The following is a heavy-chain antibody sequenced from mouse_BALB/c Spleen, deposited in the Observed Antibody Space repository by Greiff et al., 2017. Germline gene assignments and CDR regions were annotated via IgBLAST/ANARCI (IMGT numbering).Heavy chain of an antibody. CDR2: IDPANGNT. V-gene: IGHV14-3*02. Sequence: VQLQQSGAELVKPGASVKLSCTASGFNIKDTYMHWVKQRPEQGLEWIGRIDPANGNTKYDPKFQGKATITADTSSNTAYLQLSSLTSEDTAVYYCARDYDYDGVAYWGQGTLVTVSA. J-gene: IGHJ3*01. CDR3: ARDYDYDGVAY. CDR1: GFNIKDTY. D-gene: IGHD2-4*01.